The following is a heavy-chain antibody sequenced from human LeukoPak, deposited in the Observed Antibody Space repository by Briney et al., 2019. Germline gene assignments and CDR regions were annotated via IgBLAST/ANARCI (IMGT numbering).Heavy chain of an antibody. D-gene: IGHD2-15*01. V-gene: IGHV1-18*01. CDR1: GYTFTSYG. CDR3: ATCSGGSCYPDALDI. J-gene: IGHJ3*02. CDR2: ISAYNGNT. Sequence: ASVKVSCKASGYTFTSYGISWVRQAPGQGLEWMGWISAYNGNTNHAQKVQGRVTMTTDTSTSTAYMELRSLRSDDTAVYYCATCSGGSCYPDALDIWGQGTMVTVSS.